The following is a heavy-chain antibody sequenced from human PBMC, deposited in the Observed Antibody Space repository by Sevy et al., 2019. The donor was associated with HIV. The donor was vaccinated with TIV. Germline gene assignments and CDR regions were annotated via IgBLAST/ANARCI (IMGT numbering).Heavy chain of an antibody. D-gene: IGHD3-10*01. CDR1: GYTFTGYY. CDR2: INPNSGGT. Sequence: ASVKVSCKASGYTFTGYYMHWVRQAPGQGLEWMGWINPNSGGTNYAQKFQGRVTMTRDTSICTAYMELSRLRSDDTAVYYCARDRRGRPQSNWFDPWGQGTLVTVSS. CDR3: ARDRRGRPQSNWFDP. J-gene: IGHJ5*02. V-gene: IGHV1-2*02.